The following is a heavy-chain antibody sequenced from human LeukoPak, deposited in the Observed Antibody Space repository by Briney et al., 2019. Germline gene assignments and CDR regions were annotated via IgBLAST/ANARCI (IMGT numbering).Heavy chain of an antibody. CDR1: GFTFSSYW. Sequence: GGSLRLSCAASGFTFSSYWMSWVRQVPGKGLEWVANINQDGSEKYYVNSVKGRFTISRDNAKNSLYLEMNSLRAEDTAVYYCGRPPRRALEIWGEGTVVTVSS. J-gene: IGHJ3*02. CDR2: INQDGSEK. V-gene: IGHV3-7*05. CDR3: GRPPRRALEI.